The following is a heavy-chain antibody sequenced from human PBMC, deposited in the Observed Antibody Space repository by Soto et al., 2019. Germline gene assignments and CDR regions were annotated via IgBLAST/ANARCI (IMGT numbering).Heavy chain of an antibody. Sequence: EVQLLESGGGLVQPGGSLRLSCAASGFTFSSYAMSWVRQAPGKGLEWVSAISGSGGSTYYADSVKGRFTISSDNSKNTLYLQMNSLRAEDTAVYYCAKDLETEERITIFGVPMGYYFDYWGQGTLVTVSS. D-gene: IGHD3-3*01. CDR1: GFTFSSYA. CDR3: AKDLETEERITIFGVPMGYYFDY. CDR2: ISGSGGST. J-gene: IGHJ4*02. V-gene: IGHV3-23*01.